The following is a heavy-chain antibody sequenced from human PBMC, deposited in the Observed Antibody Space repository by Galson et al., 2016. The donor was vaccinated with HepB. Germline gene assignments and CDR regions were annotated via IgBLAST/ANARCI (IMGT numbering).Heavy chain of an antibody. CDR3: TRATYDFWSGYSTPVGFFDY. V-gene: IGHV3-49*03. CDR1: GFPFGDYA. J-gene: IGHJ4*02. D-gene: IGHD3-3*01. Sequence: SLRLSCAGSGFPFGDYAMSWFRQAPGKGLEWVGLIRSKAYGETTEYAASVKGRFTLSRDDSKSIAYLHMYSLKTEDTAVYYCTRATYDFWSGYSTPVGFFDYWGLGALLTVSS. CDR2: IRSKAYGETT.